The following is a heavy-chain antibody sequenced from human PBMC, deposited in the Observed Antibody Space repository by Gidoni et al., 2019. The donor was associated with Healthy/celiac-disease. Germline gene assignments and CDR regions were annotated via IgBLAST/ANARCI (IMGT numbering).Heavy chain of an antibody. CDR1: GYSFTSYW. J-gene: IGHJ5*02. Sequence: EVQLVQSGAEVKKPGESLRISCKGSGYSFTSYWISWVRQMPVKGLEWMGRIDPSTSYTNYCPSFQGHVTISADKSISTAYLQWSSLKASDTAMYYCARHSPMGTAAAGPYNWFDPWGQGTLVTVSS. V-gene: IGHV5-10-1*03. CDR2: IDPSTSYT. D-gene: IGHD6-13*01. CDR3: ARHSPMGTAAAGPYNWFDP.